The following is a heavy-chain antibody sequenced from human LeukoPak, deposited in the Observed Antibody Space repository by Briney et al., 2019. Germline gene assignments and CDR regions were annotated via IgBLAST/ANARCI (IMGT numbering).Heavy chain of an antibody. CDR2: IRFDGSNK. V-gene: IGHV3-30*02. Sequence: AGGSLRLSCAASGFTFSDYGMHWVRQAPGKGLEWVAFIRFDGSNKYYADSVKGRFTISRDNSKNTLYLQMNSLRAEDTAMYYCAQTYYYDGSGYLDCWGRGTLVTVSS. CDR1: GFTFSDYG. CDR3: AQTYYYDGSGYLDC. D-gene: IGHD3-22*01. J-gene: IGHJ4*02.